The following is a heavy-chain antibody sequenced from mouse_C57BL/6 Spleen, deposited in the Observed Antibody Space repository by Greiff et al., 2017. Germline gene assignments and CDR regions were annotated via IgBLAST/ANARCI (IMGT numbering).Heavy chain of an antibody. J-gene: IGHJ2*01. V-gene: IGHV5-16*01. D-gene: IGHD4-1*01. CDR1: GFTFSDYY. CDR2: INYDGSST. Sequence: EVMLVESEGGLVQPGSSMKLSCTASGFTFSDYYMAWVRQVPEKGLEWVANINYDGSSTYYLDSFKSRFIISRDNAKNIQYLQMSSLKSEDTATEYCARALSGTGYFDYWGQGTTLTVSS. CDR3: ARALSGTGYFDY.